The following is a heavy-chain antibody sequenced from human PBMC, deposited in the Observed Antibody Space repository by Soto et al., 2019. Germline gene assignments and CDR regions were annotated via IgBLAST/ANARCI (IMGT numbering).Heavy chain of an antibody. V-gene: IGHV4-34*01. D-gene: IGHD2-2*01. CDR1: GGSFSGYY. CDR3: ARAVELYCSSTSCHKKNDAFDI. CDR2: INHSGST. J-gene: IGHJ3*02. Sequence: SETLSLTCAVYGGSFSGYYWSWIRQPPGKGLEWIGEINHSGSTNYNPSLKSRVTISVDTSKNQFSLKLSSVTAADTAVYYCARAVELYCSSTSCHKKNDAFDIWGQGTMVTVSS.